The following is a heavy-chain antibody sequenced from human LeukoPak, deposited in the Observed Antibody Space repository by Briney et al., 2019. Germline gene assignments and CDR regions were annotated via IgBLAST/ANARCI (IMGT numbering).Heavy chain of an antibody. CDR2: IYSGGST. V-gene: IGHV3-53*01. D-gene: IGHD5-18*01. Sequence: PGGSLRLSCAASGFTFSSNYMSWVRQAPGKGLEWVSVIYSGGSTYYADSVTGRFTISRDNSKNTLYLQMNSLRAEDTAVYYCARGLNSYGYYFDYWGQGTLVTVSS. CDR3: ARGLNSYGYYFDY. J-gene: IGHJ4*02. CDR1: GFTFSSNY.